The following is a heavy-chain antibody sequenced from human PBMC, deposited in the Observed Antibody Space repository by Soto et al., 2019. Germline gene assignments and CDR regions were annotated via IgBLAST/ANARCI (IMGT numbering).Heavy chain of an antibody. CDR3: AKDSDQLLFDYYYYGMDV. V-gene: IGHV3-30*18. J-gene: IGHJ6*02. CDR2: VSYDGSFK. D-gene: IGHD2-2*01. CDR1: GFTFSKFG. Sequence: QVQLVESGGSVVQPGGSLRLSCEASGFTFSKFGIHWVRQAPGKGLEWVAVVSYDGSFKYYADSVKGRFTISRDNSKNTLYLQMNSLRPEDTALYYCAKDSDQLLFDYYYYGMDVWGQGTTVTVSS.